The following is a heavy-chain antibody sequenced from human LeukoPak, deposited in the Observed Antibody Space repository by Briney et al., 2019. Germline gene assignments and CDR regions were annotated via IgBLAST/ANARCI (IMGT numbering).Heavy chain of an antibody. CDR2: ISGSGGST. CDR1: GFTFSSYA. Sequence: PGGSLRLSCAASGFTFSSYAMSWVRHAPGKGLEWVSAISGSGGSTYYADSVKGRFTISRDNSKNTLYLQMNSLRAEDTAVYYCAKVRYSGYDPPYYFDYWGQGTLVTVSS. V-gene: IGHV3-23*01. D-gene: IGHD5-12*01. CDR3: AKVRYSGYDPPYYFDY. J-gene: IGHJ4*02.